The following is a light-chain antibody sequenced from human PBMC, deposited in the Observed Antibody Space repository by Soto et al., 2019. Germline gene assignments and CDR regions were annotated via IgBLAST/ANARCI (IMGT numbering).Light chain of an antibody. CDR2: DAF. CDR1: QSVSSN. V-gene: IGKV3-15*01. Sequence: EIVMTQSPATLSVSPGERATRSCRASQSVSSNLAWYQQKPGQAPRLLIYDAFTSATGIPARFSGSGSGTEYTLTSSSLQSEDSAVYYGQHCSWHPFTVTCGGGTKVEIK. J-gene: IGKJ4*01. CDR3: QHCSWHPFTVT.